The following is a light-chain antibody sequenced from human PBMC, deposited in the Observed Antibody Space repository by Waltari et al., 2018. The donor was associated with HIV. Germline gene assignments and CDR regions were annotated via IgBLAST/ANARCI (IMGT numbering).Light chain of an antibody. V-gene: IGKV1D-13*01. Sequence: AIQLTQSPPSLSASVGDRVTITCRASQGISRALAWYQQKPGKAPKLLIYGASTLQSGVPSRFSGSGSGTYFTLTISSLQPEDFATYYCQQFDDYPHSFGQGTKVEIE. CDR3: QQFDDYPHS. J-gene: IGKJ2*03. CDR2: GAS. CDR1: QGISRA.